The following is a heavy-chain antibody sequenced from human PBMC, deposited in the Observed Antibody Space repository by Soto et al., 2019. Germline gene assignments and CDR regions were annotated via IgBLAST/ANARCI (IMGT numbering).Heavy chain of an antibody. V-gene: IGHV4-34*02. CDR2: INHSGSP. Sequence: QLHLEQRGAGLLKPSDTLSLTCDVYGGSFSGYYWSWIRQAPGKGLEWIGEINHSGSPNYNPSLQSRVSVSVYTSKTHFSLKLSSVTAAETAVYYCATFPPEGRTATSRGDDAFDIWGQGTLVTVSS. CDR3: ATFPPEGRTATSRGDDAFDI. CDR1: GGSFSGYY. J-gene: IGHJ3*02. D-gene: IGHD3-10*01.